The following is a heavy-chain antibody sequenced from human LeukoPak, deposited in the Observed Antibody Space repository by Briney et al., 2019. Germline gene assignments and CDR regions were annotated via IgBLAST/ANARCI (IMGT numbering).Heavy chain of an antibody. CDR2: IKQDGSEK. J-gene: IGHJ4*02. CDR3: ARDIYCTNTVCYFDS. CDR1: GFTFSRYW. D-gene: IGHD2-8*01. Sequence: GGSLRLSCASSGFTFSRYWMSWVRQVPRKGLEWVANIKQDGSEKYYVDSVKGRFTISRDNAKNSLYLQMNSLRAEDTAVYYCARDIYCTNTVCYFDSWGQGTLVTVSS. V-gene: IGHV3-7*01.